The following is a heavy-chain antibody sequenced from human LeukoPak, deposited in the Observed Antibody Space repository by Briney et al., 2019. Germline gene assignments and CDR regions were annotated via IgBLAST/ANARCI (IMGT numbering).Heavy chain of an antibody. D-gene: IGHD1-7*01. Sequence: GASVKVSCKASGYTFTDYDITWVRQPPGQGLEWMGWIIAYNGHTNYAQKLQGRITVTTDTSTSTSYMELRSLRSDDTAVYYCARRGLGTTQRYFEYWGQGTLVIVSS. CDR2: IIAYNGHT. CDR1: GYTFTDYD. CDR3: ARRGLGTTQRYFEY. V-gene: IGHV1-18*01. J-gene: IGHJ4*02.